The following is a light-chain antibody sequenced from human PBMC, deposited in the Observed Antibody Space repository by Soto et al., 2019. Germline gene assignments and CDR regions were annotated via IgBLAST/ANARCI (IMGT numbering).Light chain of an antibody. J-gene: IGKJ1*01. CDR2: AAS. Sequence: DIQRTQAPSSVSPSVGDRVTITCRASQSISGWLAWYQQKPGKAPKLLIYAASNLQSGVPSRFSGSGSGTDFTLTISSLQPEDFATYYCQQANSFPTTFGQGTKVEIK. CDR3: QQANSFPTT. CDR1: QSISGW. V-gene: IGKV1-12*01.